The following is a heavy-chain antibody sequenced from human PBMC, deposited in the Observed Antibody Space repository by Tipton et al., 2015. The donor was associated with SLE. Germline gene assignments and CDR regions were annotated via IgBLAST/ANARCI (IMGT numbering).Heavy chain of an antibody. V-gene: IGHV4-31*03. J-gene: IGHJ2*01. Sequence: TLSLTCTVSGGSIKSGVYYWSWIRQHPEKGLEWIGYIHYTGATHYNPSLKSRVTISVDTSENQFSLRLTSVTAADTAVYYCARRAVTGDWYFDLWGRGTLVTVSS. CDR3: ARRAVTGDWYFDL. CDR2: IHYTGAT. D-gene: IGHD2-21*02. CDR1: GGSIKSGVYY.